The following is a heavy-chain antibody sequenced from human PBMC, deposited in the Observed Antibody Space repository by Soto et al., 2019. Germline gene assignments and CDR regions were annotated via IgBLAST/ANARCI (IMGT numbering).Heavy chain of an antibody. J-gene: IGHJ4*02. CDR3: ARDLGYCSGGRYYTTIHY. CDR1: GYTFTSYA. D-gene: IGHD2-15*01. V-gene: IGHV1-3*01. CDR2: INAGNGNT. Sequence: ASVKVSFKASGYTFTSYAMHWVRQAPGQRLEWMGWINAGNGNTKYSQKFQGRVTMTRDTSTSTVYMELSSLRSEDTAVYYCARDLGYCSGGRYYTTIHYPGQATLVTGSS.